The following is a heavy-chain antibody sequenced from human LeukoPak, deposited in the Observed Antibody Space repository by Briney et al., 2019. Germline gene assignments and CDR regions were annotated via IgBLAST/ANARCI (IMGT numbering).Heavy chain of an antibody. Sequence: PLETLSLTCAVYGGSFSGYYWSWIRQPPGKGLEWIREINHSGSTNYNPSLKSRVTISVDTSKNQFSLKLSSVTAADTAVYYCASVRARKSIAARPGSSMGYYMDVWGKGTTVTVSS. D-gene: IGHD6-6*01. J-gene: IGHJ6*03. V-gene: IGHV4-34*01. CDR3: ASVRARKSIAARPGSSMGYYMDV. CDR2: INHSGST. CDR1: GGSFSGYY.